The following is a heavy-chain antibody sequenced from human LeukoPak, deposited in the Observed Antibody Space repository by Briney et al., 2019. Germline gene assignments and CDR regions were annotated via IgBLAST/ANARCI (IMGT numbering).Heavy chain of an antibody. CDR3: ARHSRTYYDVLTGPYGGSFDY. CDR2: IYQSGST. CDR1: GGSISTNNW. V-gene: IGHV4-4*02. D-gene: IGHD3-9*01. J-gene: IGHJ4*02. Sequence: SETLSLTCAVSGGSISTNNWWTWVRQPPGRGLEWIGEIYQSGSTNYNPSLKSRVTISADTSKNQFSLKVSSVTAADTAVYYCARHSRTYYDVLTGPYGGSFDYWGQRTLVTVSS.